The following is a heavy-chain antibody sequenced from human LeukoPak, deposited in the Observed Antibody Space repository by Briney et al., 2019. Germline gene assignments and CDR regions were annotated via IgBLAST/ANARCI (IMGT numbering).Heavy chain of an antibody. CDR3: ARDPDYYGSAD. CDR2: IYYSGST. D-gene: IGHD3-10*01. J-gene: IGHJ4*02. CDR1: GGSISSYY. V-gene: IGHV4-59*12. Sequence: PSETLSLTCTVSGGSISSYYWSWIRQPPGKGLEWIGYIYYSGSTNYNPSLKSRVTISVDTSKNQFSLKLSSVTAADTAVYYCARDPDYYGSADWGQGTLVTVSS.